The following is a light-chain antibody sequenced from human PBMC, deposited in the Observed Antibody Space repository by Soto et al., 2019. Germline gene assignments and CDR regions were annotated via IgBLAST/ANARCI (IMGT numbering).Light chain of an antibody. V-gene: IGLV1-47*01. Sequence: QSVLTQAPSASGTPGQRVTISCSGSSSNIGSNYVYWYQKFPGTAPKVLIYRNDQRPSGVPDRFSGSKSGTSASLAISGLRSEDEADYYCAVWDDSLNGPLFGGGTKLTVL. CDR1: SSNIGSNY. CDR3: AVWDDSLNGPL. J-gene: IGLJ2*01. CDR2: RND.